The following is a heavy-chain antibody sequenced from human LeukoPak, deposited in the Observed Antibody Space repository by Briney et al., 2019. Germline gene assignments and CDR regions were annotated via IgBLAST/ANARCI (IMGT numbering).Heavy chain of an antibody. CDR2: INHSGST. J-gene: IGHJ4*02. CDR3: AREKRGIAAAGKEGDY. Sequence: PSETLSLTCAVYGGSFSGYYWSWIRQPPGKGLEWIGEINHSGSTNYNPSLKSRVTISVDTSKNQFSLKLSSVTAADTAVYYCAREKRGIAAAGKEGDYWGQGTLVTVS. CDR1: GGSFSGYY. V-gene: IGHV4-34*01. D-gene: IGHD6-13*01.